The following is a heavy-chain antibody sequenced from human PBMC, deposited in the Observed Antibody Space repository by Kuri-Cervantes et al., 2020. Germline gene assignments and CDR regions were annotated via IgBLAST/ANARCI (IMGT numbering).Heavy chain of an antibody. CDR3: AKVPTYYYDDMGAFDI. CDR1: GFTFSDYY. CDR2: ISWNSGSI. D-gene: IGHD3-22*01. Sequence: SLKISCAASGFTFSDYYMSWIRQAPGKGLEWVSGISWNSGSIGYADSVKGRFTISRDNAKNSLYLQMNSLRPEDTALYYCAKVPTYYYDDMGAFDIWGQGTMVTVSS. J-gene: IGHJ3*02. V-gene: IGHV3-9*01.